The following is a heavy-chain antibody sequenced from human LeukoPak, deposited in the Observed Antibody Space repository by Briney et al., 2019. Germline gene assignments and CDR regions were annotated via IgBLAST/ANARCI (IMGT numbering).Heavy chain of an antibody. CDR3: AKDPGSSWPMDPDAFDI. CDR1: GGSISSSSYY. V-gene: IGHV4-39*07. J-gene: IGHJ3*02. D-gene: IGHD6-13*01. CDR2: IYYSGST. Sequence: SETLSLTCTVSGGSISSSSYYWGWIRQPPGKGLEWIGSIYYSGSTYYNPSLKSRVTISVDTSKNQFSLKLSSVTAEDTAVYYCAKDPGSSWPMDPDAFDIWGQGTMVTVSS.